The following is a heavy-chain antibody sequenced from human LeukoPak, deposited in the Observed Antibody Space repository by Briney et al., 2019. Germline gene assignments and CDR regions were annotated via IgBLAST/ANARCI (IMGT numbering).Heavy chain of an antibody. V-gene: IGHV4-34*01. J-gene: IGHJ4*02. CDR3: ARVIDYDSSGHYLGY. D-gene: IGHD3-22*01. Sequence: SETLSLTCAVYGGSFSGYYWSWIRQPPGKGLEWIGEINDSVSTNCNPSLKSRVTISVDTSKNQFSLKLSSVTAADTAVYYCARVIDYDSSGHYLGYWGQGTLVTVSS. CDR2: INDSVST. CDR1: GGSFSGYY.